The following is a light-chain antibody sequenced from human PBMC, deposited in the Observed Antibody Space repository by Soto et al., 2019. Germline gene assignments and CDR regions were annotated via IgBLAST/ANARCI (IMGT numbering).Light chain of an antibody. J-gene: IGKJ3*01. CDR3: QQRSNRPRFT. Sequence: EIVLTQSPATLSVSPGERATLSCRASQSVSSNLAWYQQKPGQAPRLLIYGASTRATGTPARFSGSGSGTDFTLSISSLEPEDFAVYYCQQRSNRPRFTFGPGTKVDIK. CDR1: QSVSSN. CDR2: GAS. V-gene: IGKV3-11*01.